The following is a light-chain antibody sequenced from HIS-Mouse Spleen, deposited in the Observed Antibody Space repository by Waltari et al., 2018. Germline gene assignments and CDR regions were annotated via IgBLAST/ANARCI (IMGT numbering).Light chain of an antibody. CDR3: QYNYSTPYT. CDR1: QSVLYSSNNKNY. CDR2: WAS. Sequence: DIVMTQSPDSLAVSLGEWATINCKSSQSVLYSSNNKNYLAWYQQKPRQPPTLLIYWASSREAGVPGRFSGSGSGKDFTLTISSLQAEDVAVYYWQYNYSTPYTFGQGTKLEIK. V-gene: IGKV4-1*01. J-gene: IGKJ2*01.